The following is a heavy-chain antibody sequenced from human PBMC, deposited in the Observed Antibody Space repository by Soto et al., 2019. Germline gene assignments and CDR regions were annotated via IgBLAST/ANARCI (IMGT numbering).Heavy chain of an antibody. CDR2: IDPSDSYT. CDR1: GYSFTSYW. Sequence: GESLKISCKGSGYSFTSYWISWVRQMPGKGLEWMGRIDPSDSYTNYSPSFQGHVTISADKSISTAYLQWSSLKASDTAMYYCARKRVVPAATYYYYGMDVWGQGTTVTVS. V-gene: IGHV5-10-1*01. D-gene: IGHD2-2*01. CDR3: ARKRVVPAATYYYYGMDV. J-gene: IGHJ6*02.